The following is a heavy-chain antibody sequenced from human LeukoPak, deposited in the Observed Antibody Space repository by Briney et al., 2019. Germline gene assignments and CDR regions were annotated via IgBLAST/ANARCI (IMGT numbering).Heavy chain of an antibody. V-gene: IGHV4-4*02. CDR3: ASLGGLYCNSGVCYSDWFDY. CDR1: GGSISSSNW. Sequence: SVTLSLTCAVSGGSISSSNWWSWVRQPPGKGLEWIGEIYHSGSTNSNPSLKSRVTISVDKSKNQFSLKLSSVTAADTAVYYCASLGGLYCNSGVCYSDWFDYWGQGTLVTVSS. D-gene: IGHD2-8*01. CDR2: IYHSGST. J-gene: IGHJ4*02.